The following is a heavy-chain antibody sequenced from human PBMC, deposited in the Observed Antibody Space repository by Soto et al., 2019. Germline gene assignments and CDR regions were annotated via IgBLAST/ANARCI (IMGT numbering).Heavy chain of an antibody. Sequence: VPYLKISCMGCAYSSTTCRIVLVRQMPGKGLEWMGIIYPAASDTRYSPSFQGQVTISADKSISTAYLQWSSLKASDTAMYYCARRGVKSGGSYFDFWGQGTQVTVSS. CDR2: IYPAASDT. V-gene: IGHV5-51*01. CDR1: AYSSTTCR. J-gene: IGHJ4*02. D-gene: IGHD1-1*01. CDR3: ARRGVKSGGSYFDF.